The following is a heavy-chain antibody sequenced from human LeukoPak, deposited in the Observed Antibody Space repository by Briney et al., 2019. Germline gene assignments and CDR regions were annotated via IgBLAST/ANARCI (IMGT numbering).Heavy chain of an antibody. D-gene: IGHD3-22*01. Sequence: SVKVSCKASGGTFSSYAISWVRQAPGQGLEWMGGIIPIFGTANYAQKFQGRVTITADESTSTAYMELSSLRSEDTAVYYCASSGYYRHYFGNWGQGTLVTVSS. CDR3: ASSGYYRHYFGN. CDR2: IIPIFGTA. V-gene: IGHV1-69*13. J-gene: IGHJ4*02. CDR1: GGTFSSYA.